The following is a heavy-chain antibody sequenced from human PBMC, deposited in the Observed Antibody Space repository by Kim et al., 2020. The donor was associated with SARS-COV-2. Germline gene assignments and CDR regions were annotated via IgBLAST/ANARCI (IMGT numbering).Heavy chain of an antibody. CDR3: ARDAYYYDSSGYCYFDY. V-gene: IGHV3-74*01. D-gene: IGHD3-22*01. J-gene: IGHJ4*02. Sequence: VKGRFTISRDNAKNTLYLQMNSLRAEDTAVYYCARDAYYYDSSGYCYFDYWGQGTLVTVSS.